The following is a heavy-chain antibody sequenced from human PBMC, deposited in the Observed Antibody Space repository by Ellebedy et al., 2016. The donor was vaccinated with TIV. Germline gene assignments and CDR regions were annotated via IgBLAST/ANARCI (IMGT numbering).Heavy chain of an antibody. CDR3: ARGSGWIPDR. CDR1: GFSFETYG. D-gene: IGHD6-19*01. J-gene: IGHJ5*02. V-gene: IGHV3-30*03. Sequence: PGGSLRLSCGGSGFSFETYGMHWVRQTPGKGLEWVAAISYNGRNTYYADFVKGRFTVSRDNFNYTLYLQMNSLRAEDTAIYYCARGSGWIPDRWGQGTLVTVTS. CDR2: ISYNGRNT.